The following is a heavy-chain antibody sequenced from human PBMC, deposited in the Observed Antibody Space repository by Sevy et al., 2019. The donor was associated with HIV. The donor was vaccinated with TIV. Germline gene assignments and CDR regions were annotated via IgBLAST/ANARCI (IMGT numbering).Heavy chain of an antibody. CDR1: GFTFSDYY. CDR3: ARDRGNYGGQYFDF. J-gene: IGHJ4*02. V-gene: IGHV3-11*06. Sequence: GGSLRLSCAASGFTFSDYYMSWIRQAPGKGLEWISYISSGTTYTNYADSVRGRFTISRDNAKNSLYLQMNSLRAGDTAFYYCARDRGNYGGQYFDFWGQGTLVTVSS. D-gene: IGHD4-17*01. CDR2: ISSGTTYT.